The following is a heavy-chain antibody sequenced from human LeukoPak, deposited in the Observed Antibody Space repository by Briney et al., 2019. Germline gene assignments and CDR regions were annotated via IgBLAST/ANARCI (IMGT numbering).Heavy chain of an antibody. D-gene: IGHD5-18*01. V-gene: IGHV3-23*01. CDR3: AKGLWIFDY. CDR2: ISGSGGRT. J-gene: IGHJ4*02. CDR1: GFTFSSYA. Sequence: PGGSLRLSCAASGFTFSSYAMSWVRQAPGKGLEWVSPISGSGGRTYYADSVKGRFTISRDNSKNTLYLQMTSLRAEDTAVYYCAKGLWIFDYWGQGTLVTVSS.